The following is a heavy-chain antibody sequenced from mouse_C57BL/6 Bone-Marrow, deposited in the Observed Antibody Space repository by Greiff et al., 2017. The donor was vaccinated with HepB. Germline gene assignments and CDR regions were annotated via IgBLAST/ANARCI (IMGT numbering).Heavy chain of an antibody. CDR3: AKNDFITTVGPYFDV. J-gene: IGHJ1*03. CDR1: GFSLTSYG. V-gene: IGHV2-5*01. D-gene: IGHD1-1*01. CDR2: IWRGGST. Sequence: VQLVESGPGLVQPSQSLSITCTVSGFSLTSYGVHWVRQSPGKGLEWLGVIWRGGSTDYNAAFMSRLSITKDNSKSQVFFKMNSLQADDTAIYYCAKNDFITTVGPYFDVWGTGTTVTVSS.